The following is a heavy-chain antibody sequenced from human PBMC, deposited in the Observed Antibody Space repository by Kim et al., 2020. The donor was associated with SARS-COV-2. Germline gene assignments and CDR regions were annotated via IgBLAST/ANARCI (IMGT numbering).Heavy chain of an antibody. CDR1: GGSISSCSYY. CDR3: ARHAASCSSTSCNNWF. J-gene: IGHJ5*01. CDR2: IYYSGST. Sequence: SETLSLTCTVSGGSISSCSYYWGWIRQPPGKGLEWIGSIYYSGSTYYNPSLKSRVTISVDTSKNQFSLKLSSVTAADTAVYYCARHAASCSSTSCNNWF. V-gene: IGHV4-39*01. D-gene: IGHD2-2*01.